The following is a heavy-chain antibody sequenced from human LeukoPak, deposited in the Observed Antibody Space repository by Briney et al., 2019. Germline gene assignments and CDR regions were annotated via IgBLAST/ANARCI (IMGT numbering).Heavy chain of an antibody. J-gene: IGHJ3*02. CDR2: GYYSGST. V-gene: IGHV4-39*01. D-gene: IGHD5-12*01. Sequence: PSETLSLTCTVSGGSISSNYYYWGWIRQPPGKGLEWIGSGYYSGSTYYNPSLKSRVTISVDTSKNQFSLKLSSVAAADTAVYYRARQLWGYDLQHAAFDIWGQGTMVTVSS. CDR1: GGSISSNYYY. CDR3: ARQLWGYDLQHAAFDI.